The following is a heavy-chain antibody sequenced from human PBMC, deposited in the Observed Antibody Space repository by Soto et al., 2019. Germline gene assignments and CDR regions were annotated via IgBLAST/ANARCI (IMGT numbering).Heavy chain of an antibody. D-gene: IGHD3-10*01. CDR2: ISPIFGTA. CDR1: GGTFSSDA. V-gene: IGHV1-69*01. J-gene: IGHJ6*02. Sequence: QGQLVQSGAGVKKPGSSVKVSCKASGGTFSSDAISWVRQAAGQWLEWRGGISPIFGTADYAQKFQGRVTITADESTSTSYMELSRLRPEDKAVYYCASATHMLRAYYGMDVWGQGATVTVSS. CDR3: ASATHMLRAYYGMDV.